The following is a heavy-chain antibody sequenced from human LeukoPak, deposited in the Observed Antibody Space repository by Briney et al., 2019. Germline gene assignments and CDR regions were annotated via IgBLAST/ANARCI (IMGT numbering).Heavy chain of an antibody. V-gene: IGHV3-30*01. J-gene: IGHJ4*02. D-gene: IGHD3-16*01. CDR2: ISYDGSNK. CDR3: ARDLHTFGGLDY. Sequence: GGSLRLSCAASGFTFSSYAMHWVRQAPGKGLEWEAVISYDGSNKYYADSVKGRFTISRDNSKNTLYLQMNSLRAEDTAVYYCARDLHTFGGLDYWGQGTLVTVSS. CDR1: GFTFSSYA.